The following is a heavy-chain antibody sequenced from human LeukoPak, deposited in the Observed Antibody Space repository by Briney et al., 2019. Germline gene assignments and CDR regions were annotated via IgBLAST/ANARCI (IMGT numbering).Heavy chain of an antibody. CDR3: ARDSVIVVGTSDY. D-gene: IGHD3-22*01. Sequence: GGSLRLSCAASGFTFSSYSMNWVRQAPGKGLEWVSSISSSSSYIYYADSVKGRFTISRDNAKNSPYLQMNSLRAEDTAVYYCARDSVIVVGTSDYWGQGTLVTVSS. J-gene: IGHJ4*02. CDR1: GFTFSSYS. CDR2: ISSSSSYI. V-gene: IGHV3-21*01.